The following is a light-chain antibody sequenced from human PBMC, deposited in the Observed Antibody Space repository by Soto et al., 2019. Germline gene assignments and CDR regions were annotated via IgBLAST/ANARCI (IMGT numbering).Light chain of an antibody. J-gene: IGLJ1*01. V-gene: IGLV1-40*01. CDR1: SSKIGAGYD. CDR2: ENS. Sequence: QSVLTQPPSVSGAPGRKVTISCTGSSSKIGAGYDVHWYQQLPGTAPKLLIFENSDRPSGVPDRFSGSKSGTSASLAIFGLQAEDEADYYCQTYDSSLSGFVFGSGTKVTVL. CDR3: QTYDSSLSGFV.